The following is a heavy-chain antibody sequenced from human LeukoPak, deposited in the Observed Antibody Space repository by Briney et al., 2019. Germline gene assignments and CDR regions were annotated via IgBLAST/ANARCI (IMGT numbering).Heavy chain of an antibody. J-gene: IGHJ3*02. V-gene: IGHV4-59*08. Sequence: SETLSLTCTVSGGSISSYYWSWIRQPPGKGLEWIGYIYYSGSTNYNPSLKSRVTISVDTSKNQFSLKLSSVTAADTAVYYCARLGYVQQLDRDAFDIWGQGTMVTVSS. CDR3: ARLGYVQQLDRDAFDI. CDR1: GGSISSYY. D-gene: IGHD6-13*01. CDR2: IYYSGST.